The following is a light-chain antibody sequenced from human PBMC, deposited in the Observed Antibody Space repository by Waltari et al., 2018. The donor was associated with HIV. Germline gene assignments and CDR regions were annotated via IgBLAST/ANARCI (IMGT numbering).Light chain of an antibody. Sequence: QSVLTQPPSVSGAPGQRVSISCTGSPPNTGAGYDVHWYHQVPGTAPKLLIFGNTNRPSGVPDRISGSKSGTSASLAISGLRAEDEAYYYCQSYDSSLSGSWVFGGGTKLTVL. J-gene: IGLJ3*02. CDR2: GNT. V-gene: IGLV1-40*01. CDR1: PPNTGAGYD. CDR3: QSYDSSLSGSWV.